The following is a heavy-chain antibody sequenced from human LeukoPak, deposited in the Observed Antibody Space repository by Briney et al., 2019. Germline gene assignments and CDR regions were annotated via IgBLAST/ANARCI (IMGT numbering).Heavy chain of an antibody. CDR1: GYSFTSYW. D-gene: IGHD4-17*01. V-gene: IGHV5-51*01. J-gene: IGHJ3*02. Sequence: GESLKISCKGSGYSFTSYWIGWVRQMPGKGLEWMGIIYPGDSDTRYSPSFQGQVTISADKSISTAYLQWSSLKASDTAMYYCARQRRVYGDYLDAFDIWGQGTMVTVSS. CDR2: IYPGDSDT. CDR3: ARQRRVYGDYLDAFDI.